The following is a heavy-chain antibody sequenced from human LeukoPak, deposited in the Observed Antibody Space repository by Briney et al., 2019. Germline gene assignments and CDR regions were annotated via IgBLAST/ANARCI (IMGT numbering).Heavy chain of an antibody. CDR3: ARLWFGEFQKPWYFDL. CDR1: GGSISSGGYY. Sequence: SQTLSLTCTVSGGSISSGGYYWSWIRQHPGKGLEWIGYIYYSGSTYYNPSLKSRVTISVDTSKNQFSLKLSSVTAADTAVYYCARLWFGEFQKPWYFDLWGRGTLATVSS. CDR2: IYYSGST. V-gene: IGHV4-31*03. J-gene: IGHJ2*01. D-gene: IGHD3-10*01.